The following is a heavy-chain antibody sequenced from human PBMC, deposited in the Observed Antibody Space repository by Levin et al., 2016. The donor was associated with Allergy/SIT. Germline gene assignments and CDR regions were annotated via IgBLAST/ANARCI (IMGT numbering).Heavy chain of an antibody. CDR1: GFTFGSYG. D-gene: IGHD1-1*01. CDR2: VSYGGKTK. J-gene: IGHJ3*02. V-gene: IGHV3-30*03. CDR3: GRWNLALDT. Sequence: GESLKISCVASGFTFGSYGMHWVRQAPGKGLEWVAVVSYGGKTKHSADSVKGRFTISRDNSKNTLYLQMDSLRPEDTAVYYCGRWNLALDTWGQGTMVTVSS.